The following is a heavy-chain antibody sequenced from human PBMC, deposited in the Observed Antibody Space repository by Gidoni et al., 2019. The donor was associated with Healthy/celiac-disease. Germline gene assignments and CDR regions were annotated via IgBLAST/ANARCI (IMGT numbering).Heavy chain of an antibody. CDR2: ISSSSSYI. CDR1: GFPFSSYS. Sequence: EVQLVESGGGLVKTGGSLRPPWAASGFPFSSYSMNWVRQAPGKGLEWVSSISSSSSYIYYADSVKGRFTISRDNAKNSLYLQMNSLRAEDTAVYYCVSNGNYFDYWGQGTLVTVSS. V-gene: IGHV3-21*01. J-gene: IGHJ4*02. D-gene: IGHD1-1*01. CDR3: VSNGNYFDY.